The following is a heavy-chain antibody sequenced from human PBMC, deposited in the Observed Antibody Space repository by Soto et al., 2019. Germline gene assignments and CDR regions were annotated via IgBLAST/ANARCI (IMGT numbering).Heavy chain of an antibody. V-gene: IGHV4-4*07. J-gene: IGHJ4*02. CDR2: VYSSGTT. Sequence: SETLSLTCSVSGGSINSYLWSWSRQPAGKGLEWIGRVYSSGTTDYNPSLNNRATMSVETSKNQFSLKLTSVTAADTAVYYCARDIGSYAYAEGYWGQGIQVTVSS. CDR3: ARDIGSYAYAEGY. CDR1: GGSINSYL. D-gene: IGHD2-2*01.